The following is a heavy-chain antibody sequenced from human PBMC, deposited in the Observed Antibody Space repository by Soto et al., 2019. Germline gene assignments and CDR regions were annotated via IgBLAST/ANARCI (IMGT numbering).Heavy chain of an antibody. CDR1: GGSISSSSYY. D-gene: IGHD2-2*02. CDR2: IYYSGST. CDR3: AARLDYIVVVTDAIMPRYGMDV. V-gene: IGHV4-39*01. J-gene: IGHJ6*02. Sequence: PSETLSLTCTVSGGSISSSSYYWGWIRQPPGKGLEWIGSIYYSGSTYYNPSLKSRVTISVDTSKNQFSLKLSSVTAADTAVYYCAARLDYIVVVTDAIMPRYGMDVWGQGTTVTVSS.